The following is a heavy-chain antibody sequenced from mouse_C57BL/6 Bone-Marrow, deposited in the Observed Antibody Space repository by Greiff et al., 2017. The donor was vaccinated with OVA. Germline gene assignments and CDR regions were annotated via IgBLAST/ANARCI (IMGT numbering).Heavy chain of an antibody. V-gene: IGHV1-15*01. CDR1: GYTFTDYE. CDR3: TRYYYGSRGFDY. Sequence: VQLQQSGAELVRPGASVTLSCKASGYTFTDYEMHWVKQTPVHGLEWIGAIDPETGGTAYNQKFKGKAILTADKSSSTAYMELRSLTSEDSAVYYCTRYYYGSRGFDYWGKGTTLTVSS. D-gene: IGHD1-1*01. J-gene: IGHJ2*01. CDR2: IDPETGGT.